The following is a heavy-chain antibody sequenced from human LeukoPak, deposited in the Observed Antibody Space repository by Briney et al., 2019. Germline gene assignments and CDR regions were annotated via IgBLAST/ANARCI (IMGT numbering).Heavy chain of an antibody. CDR1: GGSFSGYY. CDR3: ARRRDIVVVPAAIRYNWFDP. Sequence: KASETLSRTCAGYGGSFSGYYWSWLRQPPGKGLEWFVEINNSGSTNYKPSLKSRVTISVDTSKNQFSLKLSSVTAADTAVYYCARRRDIVVVPAAIRYNWFDPWGQGTLVTVSS. J-gene: IGHJ5*02. CDR2: INNSGST. D-gene: IGHD2-2*02. V-gene: IGHV4-34*01.